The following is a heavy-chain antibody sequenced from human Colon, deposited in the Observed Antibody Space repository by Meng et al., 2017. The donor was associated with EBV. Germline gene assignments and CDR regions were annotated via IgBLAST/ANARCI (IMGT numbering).Heavy chain of an antibody. CDR3: ASFDHIPRRNYFDY. CDR1: GGSMSSGNYY. V-gene: IGHV4-30-4*01. J-gene: IGHJ4*02. Sequence: QRQLQAAGPGLAEPAQTLSLTCTVSGGSMSSGNYYWSWIRQPPGKGLEWIGYIHHSGSAYYNPSLKSRVSISVDTSKNQFSLNLNSMTAADTAVYYCASFDHIPRRNYFDYWGQGTLVTVSS. CDR2: IHHSGSA. D-gene: IGHD2-21*01.